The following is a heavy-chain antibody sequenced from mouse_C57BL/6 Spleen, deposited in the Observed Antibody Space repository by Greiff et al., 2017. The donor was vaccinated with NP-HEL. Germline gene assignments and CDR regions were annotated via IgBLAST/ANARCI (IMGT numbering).Heavy chain of an antibody. Sequence: VQLQQSGAELVRPGASVKLSCTASGFNIKDYYMHWVKQRPEQGLEWIGRIDPEDGDTEYAPKFQGKATMTANTSSNTAYLQLSSLTSEVTAVYYCSPTVPTLGYWGQGTTVTVSS. CDR1: GFNIKDYY. D-gene: IGHD2-10*01. CDR3: SPTVPTLGY. J-gene: IGHJ2*01. CDR2: IDPEDGDT. V-gene: IGHV14-1*01.